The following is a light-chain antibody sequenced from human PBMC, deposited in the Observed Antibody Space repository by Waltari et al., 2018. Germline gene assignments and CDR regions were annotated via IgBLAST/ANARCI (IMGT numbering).Light chain of an antibody. V-gene: IGKV3-20*01. CDR1: QSVSSSF. CDR3: QQYNNSPYT. CDR2: STS. J-gene: IGKJ2*01. Sequence: EIVLTQSPGTLSLSQGDRATLSCRATQSVSSSFFDWYQQKPGQAPRLLIDSTSKRATGIPDRFSGSGSGTDFTLTISRLEPEEFAVYYCQQYNNSPYTFGQVTKLEIK.